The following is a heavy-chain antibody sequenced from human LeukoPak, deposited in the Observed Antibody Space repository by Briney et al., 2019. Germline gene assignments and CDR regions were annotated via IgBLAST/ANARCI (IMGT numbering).Heavy chain of an antibody. V-gene: IGHV3-23*01. CDR3: AKGGYDYVEVAYFDY. J-gene: IGHJ4*02. CDR2: IIGSSGST. Sequence: GGSLRLSCAASGFTVSSNYMSWVRQAPGKGLEWVSTIIGSSGSTFYADSVKGRFTISKDTSKNTLYLHMSNLRADDTAVYYCAKGGYDYVEVAYFDYWGQGTLVTVSS. D-gene: IGHD5-12*01. CDR1: GFTVSSNY.